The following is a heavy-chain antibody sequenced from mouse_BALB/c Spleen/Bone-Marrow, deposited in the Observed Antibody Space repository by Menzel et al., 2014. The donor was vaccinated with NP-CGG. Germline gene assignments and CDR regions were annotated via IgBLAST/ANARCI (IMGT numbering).Heavy chain of an antibody. Sequence: VQLKQSGPELVKPGASVRMSCKASGYTFTSSVMHWVKQKPGQGLEWIGYFNPYNDGSKYNEKSKGKATLTSDKSSSTAYTELSSLTSEDSAVYYCAKGGNYRYDFDYWGQGTTLTVSS. CDR1: GYTFTSSV. CDR3: AKGGNYRYDFDY. CDR2: FNPYNDGS. D-gene: IGHD2-14*01. V-gene: IGHV1-14*01. J-gene: IGHJ2*01.